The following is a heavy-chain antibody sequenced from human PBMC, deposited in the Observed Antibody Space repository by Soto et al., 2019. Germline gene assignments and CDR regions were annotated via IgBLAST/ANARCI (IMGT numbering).Heavy chain of an antibody. CDR1: GGSISSYH. J-gene: IGHJ5*02. D-gene: IGHD1-26*01. CDR3: ARYASGGYSWFDH. CDR2: IYYSGST. V-gene: IGHV4-59*01. Sequence: SETLSLTCTVSGGSISSYHWSWIRQPPGKGLEWIGNIYYSGSTNYNPSLKSRVTISLDTPQKQFSLKLNSVTAADTAVYYFARYASGGYSWFDHWGQGTXVTVSS.